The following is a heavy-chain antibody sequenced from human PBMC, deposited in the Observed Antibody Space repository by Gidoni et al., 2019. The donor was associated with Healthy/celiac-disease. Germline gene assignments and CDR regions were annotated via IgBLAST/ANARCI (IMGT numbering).Heavy chain of an antibody. CDR2: SSCNSGSI. J-gene: IGHJ6*03. D-gene: IGHD4-4*01. CDR3: AKDYSNSESFYYYMDV. V-gene: IGHV3-9*02. CDR1: GFTSADYA. Sequence: EVKRGESGGGEGQPGRPLSPSGAACGFTSADYAMYWVRQDPGKVLEGVSGSSCNSGSIGYADSVKGRFTISRDYAQNSLDLQMNSLRAEDTALYYCAKDYSNSESFYYYMDVWGKGTTVTVSS.